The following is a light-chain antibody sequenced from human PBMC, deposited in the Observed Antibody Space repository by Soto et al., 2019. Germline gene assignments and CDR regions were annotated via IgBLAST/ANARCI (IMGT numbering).Light chain of an antibody. CDR2: DVN. Sequence: QSALTQPASVSGSPGQSIAISCTGTSSDVGAYNYVSRYQQHPGKAPKLMIYDVNNRPSGVSNRFSGSKSGNTASLTISGLQAEDEADYYCCSYTTSSTYVFGTGTKVTVL. CDR3: CSYTTSSTYV. J-gene: IGLJ1*01. CDR1: SSDVGAYNY. V-gene: IGLV2-14*03.